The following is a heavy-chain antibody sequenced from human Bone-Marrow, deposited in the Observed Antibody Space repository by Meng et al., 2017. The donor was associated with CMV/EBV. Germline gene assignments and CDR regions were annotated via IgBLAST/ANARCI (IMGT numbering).Heavy chain of an antibody. D-gene: IGHD6-19*01. J-gene: IGHJ4*02. V-gene: IGHV3-23*01. Sequence: GESLKISCAASGFTFSSYAMSWVRQAPGKGLEWVSAISGSGGSTYYADSVKGRFTISRDNSKNTLYLQMNSLRAEDTAVYYWAKDLSSGWYFFDYWGQGTLVTVSS. CDR2: ISGSGGST. CDR3: AKDLSSGWYFFDY. CDR1: GFTFSSYA.